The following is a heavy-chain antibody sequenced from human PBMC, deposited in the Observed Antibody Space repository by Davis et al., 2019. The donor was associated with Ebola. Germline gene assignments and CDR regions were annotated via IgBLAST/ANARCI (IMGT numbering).Heavy chain of an antibody. CDR3: ARAPRYYYYGMDV. V-gene: IGHV4-34*01. J-gene: IGHJ6*02. Sequence: MPSETLSLTCAVYGGPFSGYYWSWIRQPPGKGLEWIGEINHSGSTNYNPSLKSRVTISVDTSKNQFSLQLNSVTPEDTAVYYCARAPRYYYYGMDVWGQGTTVTVSS. CDR2: INHSGST. CDR1: GGPFSGYY.